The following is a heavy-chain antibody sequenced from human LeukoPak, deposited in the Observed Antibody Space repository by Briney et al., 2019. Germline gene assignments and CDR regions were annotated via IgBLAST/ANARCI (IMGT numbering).Heavy chain of an antibody. CDR1: GYTLTELS. Sequence: ASVKVSGKVSGYTLTELSMHWVRQAPGKGLEWMGGFDPEDGETIYAQKFQGRVTMTEDTSTDTAYMELSSLRSEDTAVYYCATHSRDTMIVVVFDYWGQGTLVTVSS. D-gene: IGHD3-22*01. CDR3: ATHSRDTMIVVVFDY. J-gene: IGHJ4*02. V-gene: IGHV1-24*01. CDR2: FDPEDGET.